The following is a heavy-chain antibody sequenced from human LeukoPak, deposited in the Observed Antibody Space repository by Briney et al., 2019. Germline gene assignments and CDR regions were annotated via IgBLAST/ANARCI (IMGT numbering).Heavy chain of an antibody. CDR3: ARALNPLTGTYHFDY. CDR1: GGSVSSGSYY. CDR2: IYYTGSD. J-gene: IGHJ4*02. D-gene: IGHD4/OR15-4a*01. Sequence: SDTLSLTCTVSGGSVSSGSYYRSWIRQPPGKGLQWIGYIYYTGSDNYKPSLKSRVTISVDTSKNQFSLKLSSVTAADTAVYYCARALNPLTGTYHFDYWGQGTLVTVSS. V-gene: IGHV4-61*01.